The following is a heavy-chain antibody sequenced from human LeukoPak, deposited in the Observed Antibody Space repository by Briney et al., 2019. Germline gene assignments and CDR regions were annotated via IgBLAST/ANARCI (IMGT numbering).Heavy chain of an antibody. D-gene: IGHD6-13*01. J-gene: IGHJ4*02. V-gene: IGHV3-33*01. CDR3: ARDRAAADLDY. CDR2: IWYDGSNK. CDR1: GFTFSSYG. Sequence: PGRSLRLSCAASGFTFSSYGMHWVRQAPGKGLEWVAVIWYDGSNKFYADSVKGRLTISRDNSKNTLYLQMNSLRAEDTAVYYCARDRAAADLDYWGQGTLVTVSS.